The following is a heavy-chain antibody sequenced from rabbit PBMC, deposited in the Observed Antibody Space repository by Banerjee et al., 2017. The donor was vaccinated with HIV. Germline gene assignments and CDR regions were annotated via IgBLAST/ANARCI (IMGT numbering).Heavy chain of an antibody. CDR1: GLDFSSYG. V-gene: IGHV1S45*01. CDR2: INTSSGNT. J-gene: IGHJ4*01. CDR3: ARDLAGVIGWNFNL. D-gene: IGHD4-1*01. Sequence: QQQLEESGGGLVQPGGSLKLSCKASGLDFSSYGVSWVRQAPGKGLEWIACINTSSGNTVYATWAKGRFTISKTSWTTVTLQMTSLTAADTATYFCARDLAGVIGWNFNLWGPGTLVTVS.